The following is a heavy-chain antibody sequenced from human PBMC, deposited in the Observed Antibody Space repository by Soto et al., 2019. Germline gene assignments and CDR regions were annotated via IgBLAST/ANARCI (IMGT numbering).Heavy chain of an antibody. CDR3: ARGRQQLVLGWFDP. D-gene: IGHD6-13*01. J-gene: IGHJ5*02. CDR1: GYTFTSYD. CDR2: MNPNSGNT. V-gene: IGHV1-8*01. Sequence: ASVKVSCKPSGYTFTSYDINWVRQATGQGLEWMGWMNPNSGNTGYAQKFQGRVTMTRNTSISTAYMELSSLRSEDTAVYYCARGRQQLVLGWFDPWGQGTLVTVSS.